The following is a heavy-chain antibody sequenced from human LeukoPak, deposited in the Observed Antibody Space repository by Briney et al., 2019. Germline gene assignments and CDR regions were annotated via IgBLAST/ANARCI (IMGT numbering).Heavy chain of an antibody. CDR3: ARDRRGYSYGYFDY. J-gene: IGHJ4*02. CDR1: GYTFTSYG. V-gene: IGHV1-18*01. Sequence: GASVKVSCKASGYTFTSYGISWVRQAPGQGLEWMGWISAYNGNTNYAQELQGRVTMTTDTSTSTAYMELRSLRSDDTAVYYCARDRRGYSYGYFDYWGQGTLVTVSS. CDR2: ISAYNGNT. D-gene: IGHD5-18*01.